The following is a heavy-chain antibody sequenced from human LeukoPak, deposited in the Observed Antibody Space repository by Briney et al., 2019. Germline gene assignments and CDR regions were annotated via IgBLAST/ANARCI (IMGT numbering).Heavy chain of an antibody. CDR1: GGSISSSSYY. CDR2: IYYSGST. V-gene: IGHV4-39*01. J-gene: IGHJ4*02. Sequence: TPSETLSLTCTVSGGSISSSSYYWGWIRQPPGKGLEWIGSIYYSGSTYYNPSLKSRVTISVDTSKNQFSLRLTSVTAADTAVYYCARGRYYGDYIDYWGQGALVTVSS. CDR3: ARGRYYGDYIDY. D-gene: IGHD4-17*01.